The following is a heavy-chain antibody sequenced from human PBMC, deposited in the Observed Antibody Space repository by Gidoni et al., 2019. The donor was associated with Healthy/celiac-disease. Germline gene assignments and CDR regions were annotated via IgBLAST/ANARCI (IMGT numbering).Heavy chain of an antibody. D-gene: IGHD6-6*01. Sequence: VQLVESGGGVVQSGRSLRLSCAASGFTFSIYAMHWVRQAPVNGLEWVAVISYDGSNKYYADSVKGRFTISRDNSKNTLYLQMNSLRAEDTAVYYCARGRSSFFDYWGQGTLVTVSS. V-gene: IGHV3-30-3*01. CDR3: ARGRSSFFDY. CDR2: ISYDGSNK. CDR1: GFTFSIYA. J-gene: IGHJ4*02.